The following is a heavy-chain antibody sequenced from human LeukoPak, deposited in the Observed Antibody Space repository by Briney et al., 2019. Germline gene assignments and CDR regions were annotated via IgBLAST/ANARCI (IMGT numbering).Heavy chain of an antibody. CDR2: IWYDGSNK. V-gene: IGHV3-33*01. J-gene: IGHJ4*02. Sequence: GRSLRLSCAASGFTFSSYGMHWVRQAPGKGLEWVAVIWYDGSNKYYADSVKGRFTISRDNSKNTLYLQMYSLRAEDTAVYYCARGVGGYSYGTDYWGQGTLVTVSS. CDR1: GFTFSSYG. CDR3: ARGVGGYSYGTDY. D-gene: IGHD5-18*01.